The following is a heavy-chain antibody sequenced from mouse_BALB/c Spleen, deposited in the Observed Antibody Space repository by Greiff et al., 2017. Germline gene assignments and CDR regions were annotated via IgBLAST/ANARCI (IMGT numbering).Heavy chain of an antibody. CDR1: GFTLTSYG. J-gene: IGHJ2*01. CDR3: AISMITDDYFDY. CDR2: IWAGGST. V-gene: IGHV2-9*02. Sequence: QVQLKESGPGLVAPSQSLSISCTASGFTLTSYGVHWVRQPPGKGLEWLGVIWAGGSTNYNSALMSRLSISKDNSKSQVFLKMNSLQTDDTAMYYCAISMITDDYFDYWGQGTTLTVSS. D-gene: IGHD2-4*01.